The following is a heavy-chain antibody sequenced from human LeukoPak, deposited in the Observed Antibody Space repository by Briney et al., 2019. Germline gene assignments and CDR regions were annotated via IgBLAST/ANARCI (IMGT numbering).Heavy chain of an antibody. CDR2: MNPNSGNT. CDR3: TRGRTGSRQFDY. D-gene: IGHD7-27*01. J-gene: IGHJ4*02. V-gene: IGHV1-8*01. Sequence: ASVKVSFKSSGYTFTTSDINWVRQATGQGLEWMGWMNPNSGNTGYAQKFQGRVTMTRNTSISTAYMELSSLRSEDTAVYYCTRGRTGSRQFDYWGQGTLVTVSS. CDR1: GYTFTTSD.